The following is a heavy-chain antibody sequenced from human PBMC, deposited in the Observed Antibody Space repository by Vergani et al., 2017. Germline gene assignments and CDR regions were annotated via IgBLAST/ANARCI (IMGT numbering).Heavy chain of an antibody. V-gene: IGHV5-51*01. CDR2: IYPGDSDT. CDR1: GYSFTSYW. D-gene: IGHD6-13*01. J-gene: IGHJ4*02. CDR3: ARQESYSSCPDY. Sequence: EVQLLESGGGLVQPGESLKISCKGSGYSFTSYWIGWVRQMPGKGLEWMGIIYPGDSDTRYSPSFQGQVTISADKSISTAYLQWSSLKASDTAMYYCARQESYSSCPDYWGQGTLVTVSS.